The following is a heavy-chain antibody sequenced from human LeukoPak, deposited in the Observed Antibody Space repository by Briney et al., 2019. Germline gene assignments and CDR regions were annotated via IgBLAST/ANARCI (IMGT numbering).Heavy chain of an antibody. CDR2: INPNSGGT. D-gene: IGHD3-3*01. CDR3: ARDSDLRFLEWLLLKYYFDY. V-gene: IGHV1-2*06. Sequence: ASVKVSCKASGYTFTGYYMHWVRQAPGQGLEWMGRINPNSGGTNYAQKFQGRVTMTRDTSISTAYMELSRLRSDDTAVYYCARDSDLRFLEWLLLKYYFDYWGQGTLVTVSS. J-gene: IGHJ4*02. CDR1: GYTFTGYY.